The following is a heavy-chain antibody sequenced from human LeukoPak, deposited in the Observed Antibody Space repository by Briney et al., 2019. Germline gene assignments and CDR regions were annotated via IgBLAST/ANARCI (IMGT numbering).Heavy chain of an antibody. J-gene: IGHJ4*02. CDR1: GGSISSYY. CDR3: ARHGGGSYTIDY. V-gene: IGHV4-59*08. CDR2: IYYSGST. D-gene: IGHD1-26*01. Sequence: SETLSLTCTVSGGSISSYYRSWLRQPPGKGLEWIGYIYYSGSTNYNPSLKSRVTISVDTSKNQFSLKLSSVTAADTAVYYCARHGGGSYTIDYWGQGTLVTVSS.